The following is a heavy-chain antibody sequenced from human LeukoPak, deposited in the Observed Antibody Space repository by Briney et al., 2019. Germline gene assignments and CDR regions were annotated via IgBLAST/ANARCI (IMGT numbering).Heavy chain of an antibody. D-gene: IGHD5-18*01. CDR1: ASSVSSYY. CDR3: ARGLNGIQLWFRFEY. V-gene: IGHV4-34*01. Sequence: SQTLSLALAVDASSVSSYYWSWIRQPPGKGRGWIGEINHGASTNYNPSLKSRVTISVDTSKNQFSMKLSCVTAADTAVYYCARGLNGIQLWFRFEYWGEGTLVTASS. CDR2: INHGAST. J-gene: IGHJ4*02.